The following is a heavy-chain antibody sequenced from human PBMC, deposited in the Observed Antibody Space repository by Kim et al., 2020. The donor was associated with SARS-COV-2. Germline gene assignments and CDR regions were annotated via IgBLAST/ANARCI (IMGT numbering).Heavy chain of an antibody. CDR1: GGSISSSSYY. Sequence: SETLSLTCTVSGGSISSSSYYWGWIRQPPGKGLEWIGSIYYSGSTYYNPSLKSRVTISVDTSKNQFSLKLSSVTAADTAVYYCARESPDSYGKYIDYWGQGTLVTVSS. J-gene: IGHJ4*02. CDR2: IYYSGST. V-gene: IGHV4-39*07. D-gene: IGHD5-18*01. CDR3: ARESPDSYGKYIDY.